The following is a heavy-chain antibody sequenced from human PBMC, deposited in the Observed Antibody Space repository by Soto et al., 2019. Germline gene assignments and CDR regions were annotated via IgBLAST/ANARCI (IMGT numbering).Heavy chain of an antibody. Sequence: SETLCLTCTVSGGSLRSYFWNWIRQPPGEGLEWIGYIYYSGSTNYSPSLESRVTISLDTSKNQFSLKLTSVTAADTAVYYCARDLFVCAYRRNAGFDIPGQGSLVIVSS. J-gene: IGHJ3*02. CDR3: ARDLFVCAYRRNAGFDI. CDR1: GGSLRSYF. CDR2: IYYSGST. V-gene: IGHV4-59*01. D-gene: IGHD1-1*01.